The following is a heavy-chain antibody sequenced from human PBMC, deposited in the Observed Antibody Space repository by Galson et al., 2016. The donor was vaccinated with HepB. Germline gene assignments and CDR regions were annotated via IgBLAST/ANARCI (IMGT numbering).Heavy chain of an antibody. CDR1: GFSLTTRGVT. CDR3: ARNVWIRGAFDI. CDR2: IYWDDDK. J-gene: IGHJ3*02. V-gene: IGHV2-5*02. Sequence: PALVKPTQTLTLSCTFSGFSLTTRGVTAGWIRQPPGKALEWLALIYWDDDKRYSPSLKSRLTITRDTSESQVVLTMTDVDPVDTATYYCARNVWIRGAFDIWGQGTVVTVSS. D-gene: IGHD1-1*01.